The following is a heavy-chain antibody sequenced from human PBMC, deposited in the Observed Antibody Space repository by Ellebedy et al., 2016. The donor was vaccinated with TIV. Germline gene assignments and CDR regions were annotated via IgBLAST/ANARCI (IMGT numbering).Heavy chain of an antibody. CDR3: ARASIFGTDY. J-gene: IGHJ4*02. V-gene: IGHV4-31*03. Sequence: SETLSLTXSVSGDSISNAGFYWGWIRQRPGKGLEWIGYIFYSGTTYYNPSLESRLTMSVDTSENQFSLKLTSVTAADTAIYYCARASIFGTDYWGQGTLVTVSS. CDR2: IFYSGTT. D-gene: IGHD3-3*01. CDR1: GDSISNAGFY.